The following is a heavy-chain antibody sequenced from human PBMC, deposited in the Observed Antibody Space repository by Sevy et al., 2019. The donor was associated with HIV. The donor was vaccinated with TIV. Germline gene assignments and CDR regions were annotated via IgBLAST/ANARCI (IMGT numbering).Heavy chain of an antibody. CDR2: ISSSSDSSRTL. D-gene: IGHD6-19*01. CDR3: ARPDLSGWYFDF. Sequence: GGSLRLSCVASGFTFSSYSMNWVRQAPGKGLEWVSYISSSSDSSRTLYYADSVMGRFSISRDNATNSVHLQMTSLRVEETAVYYCARPDLSGWYFDFWGHGTLVTVSS. CDR1: GFTFSSYS. V-gene: IGHV3-48*01. J-gene: IGHJ4*01.